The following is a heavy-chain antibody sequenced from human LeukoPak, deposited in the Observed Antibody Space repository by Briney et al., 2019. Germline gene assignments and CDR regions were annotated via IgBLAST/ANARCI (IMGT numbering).Heavy chain of an antibody. D-gene: IGHD3-9*01. J-gene: IGHJ5*02. V-gene: IGHV1-46*01. Sequence: GASVTVSCKASGYTFTSYYMHWVRQAPGQGLEWMGKVNPSGGTTSYSQKFQGRVTMTRDTSTSTVYMELSSLRSEDTAVYYCVRDSQNQILQIDPWGQGTLVTVSS. CDR3: VRDSQNQILQIDP. CDR2: VNPSGGTT. CDR1: GYTFTSYY.